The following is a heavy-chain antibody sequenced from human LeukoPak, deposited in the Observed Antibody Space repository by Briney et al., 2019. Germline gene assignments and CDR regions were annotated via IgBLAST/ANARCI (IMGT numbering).Heavy chain of an antibody. CDR2: INAGNGNT. CDR1: GYTFTSYV. J-gene: IGHJ4*02. Sequence: ASVKVSCKASGYTFTSYVMHWVRQAPGQRLEWMGWINAGNGNTKYSQKFQGRVTITRDTSASTAYMELSSLRSEDTAVYYCARAVRGRDGYNTPGYWGQGTLVTVSS. V-gene: IGHV1-3*01. D-gene: IGHD5-24*01. CDR3: ARAVRGRDGYNTPGY.